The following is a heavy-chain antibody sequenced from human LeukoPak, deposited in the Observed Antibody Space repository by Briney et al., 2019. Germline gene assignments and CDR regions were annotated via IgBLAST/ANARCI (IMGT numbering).Heavy chain of an antibody. J-gene: IGHJ3*02. Sequence: TSETLSLTCTVSGGSISSYYWSWIRQPPGKGLEWIWYTYYSGSTNYNHSLKSRVTISVDTSKNQFSLKLSSVTAADTAVYYCARVVVSGWPSRIGAFDIWGQGTMVTVSS. D-gene: IGHD6-19*01. V-gene: IGHV4-59*01. CDR2: TYYSGST. CDR3: ARVVVSGWPSRIGAFDI. CDR1: GGSISSYY.